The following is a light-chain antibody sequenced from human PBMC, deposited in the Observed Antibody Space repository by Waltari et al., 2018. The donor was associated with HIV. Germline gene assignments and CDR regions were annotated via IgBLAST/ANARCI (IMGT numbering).Light chain of an antibody. CDR3: ATWDDSLHGPV. J-gene: IGLJ3*02. CDR2: RNH. V-gene: IGLV1-44*01. Sequence: SVVTQPPSASATPGQRVTISCSGRASHIGSSPFNWYLQLPGTAPKLLIYRNHQRASGVPDRFSGSKSGSSASLAISVLQSEDEADYYCATWDDSLHGPVFGGGTKLTVL. CDR1: ASHIGSSP.